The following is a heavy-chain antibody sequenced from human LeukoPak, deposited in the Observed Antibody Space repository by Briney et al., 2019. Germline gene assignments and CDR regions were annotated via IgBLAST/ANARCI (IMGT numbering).Heavy chain of an antibody. D-gene: IGHD4-23*01. CDR3: ARVRGNGWYFDL. CDR2: ISGSSSIK. CDR1: GFTFSSFS. Sequence: GGSLRLSCAASGFTFSSFSMNWVRQAPGKGLEWVSYISGSSSIKCYADSVKGRFTISRDNAKNSLYPQINSLRDDDTAVYYCARVRGNGWYFDLWGRGTLVTVSS. J-gene: IGHJ2*01. V-gene: IGHV3-48*02.